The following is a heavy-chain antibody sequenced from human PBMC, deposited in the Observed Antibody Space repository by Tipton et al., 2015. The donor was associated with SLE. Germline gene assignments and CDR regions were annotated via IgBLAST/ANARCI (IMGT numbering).Heavy chain of an antibody. CDR2: ISSRGTTI. D-gene: IGHD3-3*01. CDR3: ARIYSYGMDV. V-gene: IGHV3-48*03. J-gene: IGHJ6*02. CDR1: GFTFSSFE. Sequence: SLRLSCTASGFTFSSFEFNWVRQAPGKGLEWVSYISSRGTTINYADSVKGRFTISRDNAKNSLYLQLNSLRAEDTAVYYCARIYSYGMDVWGQGTTVTVSS.